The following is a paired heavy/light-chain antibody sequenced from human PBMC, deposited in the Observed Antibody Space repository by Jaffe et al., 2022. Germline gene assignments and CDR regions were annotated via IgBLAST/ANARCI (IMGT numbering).Light chain of an antibody. CDR2: DTS. J-gene: IGKJ4*01. CDR3: QQYNSWPPLT. Sequence: EIVMTQSPATLSVSPGERVTLSCRASQSVSSNLAWYQQKPGQAPRLLIYDTSTRATGIPARFSGSGSGTEFTLTISSLQSEDFAVYYCQQYNSWPPLTFGGGTKVEIK. CDR1: QSVSSN. V-gene: IGKV3-15*01.
Heavy chain of an antibody. D-gene: IGHD6-19*01. J-gene: IGHJ2*01. CDR1: GFTFGDSA. CDR2: ITSKAYGGTT. CDR3: SRDAWQWRLPHSWYFDL. Sequence: EVQLVESGGGLVQPGRSLRLSCTASGFTFGDSAMSWVRQAPGKGLEWVGFITSKAYGGTTEYAASVKGRFTISRDDSKSIAYLQMNSLKTEDTAVYYCSRDAWQWRLPHSWYFDLWGRGTLVTVSS. V-gene: IGHV3-49*04.